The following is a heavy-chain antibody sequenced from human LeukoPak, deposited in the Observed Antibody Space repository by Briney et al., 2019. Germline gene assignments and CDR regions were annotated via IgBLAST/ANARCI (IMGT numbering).Heavy chain of an antibody. D-gene: IGHD1-26*01. V-gene: IGHV1-2*06. J-gene: IGHJ3*02. CDR1: GYTFTGYY. CDR3: ARGKGGSYSWATDAFDI. Sequence: GASVKVSCKASGYTFTGYYMHWVRQAPGQGLEWMGRINPNSGGTNYAQKFQGRVTMTRDTSISTAYMELSRLRSDDTAVYYCARGKGGSYSWATDAFDIWGQGTMVTVSS. CDR2: INPNSGGT.